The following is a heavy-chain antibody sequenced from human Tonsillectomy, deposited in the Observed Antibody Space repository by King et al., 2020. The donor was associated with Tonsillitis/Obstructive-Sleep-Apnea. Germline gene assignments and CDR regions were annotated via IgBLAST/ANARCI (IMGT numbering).Heavy chain of an antibody. CDR2: ISGSGGST. Sequence: QLVQSGGGLVQPGGSLRLSCAASGFTFSSYAMSWVRQAPGKGLEWVSAISGSGGSTYYADSVQGRFTISRDNSKNTLYLQLNSLRAEDTAVYYCAKHETYGSGSYYNYWYFDLWGVAPWSLSPQ. D-gene: IGHD3-10*01. J-gene: IGHJ2*01. CDR3: AKHETYGSGSYYNYWYFDL. V-gene: IGHV3-23*04. CDR1: GFTFSSYA.